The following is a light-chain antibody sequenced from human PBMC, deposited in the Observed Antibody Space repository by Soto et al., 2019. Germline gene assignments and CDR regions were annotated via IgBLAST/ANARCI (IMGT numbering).Light chain of an antibody. Sequence: QSVLTQPPSASGTPGQRVTISCSGSSSNIRGYIVHWYQQLPGTAPKLLIYNNNQRPSGVPDRFSGSKSGTSASLAISGLQSEDEADYYCGTWDASLNGWVFGGGTKLTVL. CDR1: SSNIRGYI. CDR3: GTWDASLNGWV. CDR2: NNN. J-gene: IGLJ3*02. V-gene: IGLV1-44*01.